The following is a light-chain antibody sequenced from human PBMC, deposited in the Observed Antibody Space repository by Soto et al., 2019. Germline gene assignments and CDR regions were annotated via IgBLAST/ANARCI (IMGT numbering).Light chain of an antibody. CDR3: YSYTSSSTYV. Sequence: QSPLAQPASVSGSPGQSITISCTGTGSDIGSYNFVSWYQHHPGKAPKLMIYEVSNRPSGVSDRFSGSKSDNTASLSISGLQAEDEADYYCYSYTSSSTYVFGTGTKVTVL. CDR1: GSDIGSYNF. J-gene: IGLJ1*01. V-gene: IGLV2-14*01. CDR2: EVS.